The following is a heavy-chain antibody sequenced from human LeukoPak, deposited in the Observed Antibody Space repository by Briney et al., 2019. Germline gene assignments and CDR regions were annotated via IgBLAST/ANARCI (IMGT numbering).Heavy chain of an antibody. CDR1: GSTVTTTY. Sequence: GGSLRLSCAASGSTVTTTYMNWVRQAPGKGLEWVAIIYSTAGGGNTYYADSVKGRFTISRDNSQNTLYLQMNTLRAEDTAVYYCTRERTGYYSSDWGRGTLVTVSS. CDR2: IYSTAGGGNT. V-gene: IGHV3-53*01. D-gene: IGHD3-22*01. J-gene: IGHJ4*02. CDR3: TRERTGYYSSD.